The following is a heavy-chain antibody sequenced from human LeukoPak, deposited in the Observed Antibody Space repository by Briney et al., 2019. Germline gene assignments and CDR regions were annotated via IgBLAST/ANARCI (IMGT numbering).Heavy chain of an antibody. Sequence: GGSLRLSCAASGFRFSSYAMSWVRQAPGKGLEWVSAISGSGGSTYYADSVKGRFTISRDNSKNTLYLQMNSLRAEDTAVYYCAKDFNYYGSGSPPYYFDYWGQGTLVTVSS. CDR2: ISGSGGST. CDR1: GFRFSSYA. J-gene: IGHJ4*02. V-gene: IGHV3-23*01. D-gene: IGHD3-10*01. CDR3: AKDFNYYGSGSPPYYFDY.